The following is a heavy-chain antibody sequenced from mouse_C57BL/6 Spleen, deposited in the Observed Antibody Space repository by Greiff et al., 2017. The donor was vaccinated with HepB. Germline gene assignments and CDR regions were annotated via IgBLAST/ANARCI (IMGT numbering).Heavy chain of an antibody. J-gene: IGHJ2*01. CDR3: TVGGNRYYFDY. Sequence: EVQLVESGGGLVQPGGSMKLSCVASGFTFSNYWMNWVRQSPEKGLEWVAQIRLKSDNYATHYAESVKGRFTISRDDSKSSVYLQMNNLRAEDTGIYYCTVGGNRYYFDYWGQGTTLTVSS. CDR1: GFTFSNYW. CDR2: IRLKSDNYAT. V-gene: IGHV6-3*01. D-gene: IGHD2-1*01.